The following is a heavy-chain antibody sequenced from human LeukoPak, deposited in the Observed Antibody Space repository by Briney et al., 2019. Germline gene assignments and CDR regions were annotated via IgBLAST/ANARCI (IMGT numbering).Heavy chain of an antibody. J-gene: IGHJ4*02. CDR1: GFMFSSYW. CDR3: VRGGGDY. V-gene: IGHV3-7*01. CDR2: IKQDGSER. D-gene: IGHD3-10*01. Sequence: PGGSLRLSCAASGFMFSSYWMSWVRQAPGRGLEWVATIKQDGSERSYVDSVNGRFTISRDNARRPLYLHMNSLRGDDMAIYYCVRGGGDYWGQGTLVTVSS.